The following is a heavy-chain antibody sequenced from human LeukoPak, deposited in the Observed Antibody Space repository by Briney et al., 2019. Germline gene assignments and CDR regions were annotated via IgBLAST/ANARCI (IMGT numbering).Heavy chain of an antibody. J-gene: IGHJ4*02. Sequence: PSETLSLTCTVSGGSISSYYWSWIRQPPGKGLEWIGYIYYSGSTNYNPSLKSRVTISVDTSKNQFSLKLSSVTAADTAVYYCARVLEYGDYDTFDYWGQGTLVTVSS. CDR3: ARVLEYGDYDTFDY. CDR1: GGSISSYY. CDR2: IYYSGST. D-gene: IGHD4-17*01. V-gene: IGHV4-59*01.